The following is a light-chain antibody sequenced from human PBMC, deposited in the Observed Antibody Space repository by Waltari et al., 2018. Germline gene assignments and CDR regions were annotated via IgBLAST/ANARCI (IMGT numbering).Light chain of an antibody. CDR3: CSYAGNYIWV. CDR1: SSDIGRYDI. J-gene: IGLJ3*02. V-gene: IGLV2-23*02. CDR2: DVS. Sequence: QSALTQPASVSGSPGQSVTISCTGASSDIGRYDIVSWYQQHPGNAPKLIICDVSKRPSGVSDRFSGSKSGDTASLTISGLQFEDEAEYYCCSYAGNYIWVFGGGTRLTVL.